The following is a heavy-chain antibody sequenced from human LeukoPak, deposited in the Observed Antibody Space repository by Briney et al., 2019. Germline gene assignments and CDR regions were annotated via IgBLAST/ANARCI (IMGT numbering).Heavy chain of an antibody. CDR3: TRGPGSTWYSDY. CDR1: GFTVSSNY. Sequence: GGSLRLSCAAFGFTVSSNYMNWVRQAPGKGLEWVSIIYSGGGTYYADSVKGRFTISRDNSKNTLYLQMNSLRPEDTAVYYCTRGPGSTWYSDYWGQGTLVTVSS. D-gene: IGHD6-13*01. J-gene: IGHJ4*02. CDR2: IYSGGGT. V-gene: IGHV3-53*05.